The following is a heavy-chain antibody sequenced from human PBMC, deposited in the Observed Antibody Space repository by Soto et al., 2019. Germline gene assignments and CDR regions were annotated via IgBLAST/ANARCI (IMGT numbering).Heavy chain of an antibody. D-gene: IGHD2-2*01. CDR1: GFAFNNYG. CDR3: AREDSIIIPAVSDF. J-gene: IGHJ4*02. Sequence: GGSLRLSCTVSGFAFNNYGINWVRQAPGKGLEWVSSISKSDYTYYSDSVEGRFAISRDNAKSSVSLQMNTLRVEDTAVYYCAREDSIIIPAVSDFWGQGTLVTVSS. CDR2: ISKSDYT. V-gene: IGHV3-21*01.